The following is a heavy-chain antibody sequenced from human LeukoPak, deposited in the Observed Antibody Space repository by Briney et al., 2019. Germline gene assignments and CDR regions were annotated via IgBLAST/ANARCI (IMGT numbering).Heavy chain of an antibody. J-gene: IGHJ5*02. CDR1: GASISTIISY. Sequence: SETLSLTCTVSGASISTIISYWGWIRQTPGKGLEWIGSIYYSGTTYYNPSLESRVTISIDTSKNQFSVKLTSVTAADTAVYYCARDQGAVASIDPWGQGTLVTVSS. CDR3: ARDQGAVASIDP. V-gene: IGHV4-39*07. CDR2: IYYSGTT. D-gene: IGHD6-19*01.